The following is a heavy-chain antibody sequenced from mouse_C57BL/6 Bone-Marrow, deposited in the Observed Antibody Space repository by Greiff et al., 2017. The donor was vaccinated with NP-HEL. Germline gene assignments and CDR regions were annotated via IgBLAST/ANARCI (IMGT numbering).Heavy chain of an antibody. CDR1: GYTFTSYW. D-gene: IGHD2-2*01. CDR2: IYPGNSDT. V-gene: IGHV1-5*01. Sequence: EVKLMESGTVLARPGASVKLSCKPSGYTFTSYWMHWVKQRPGQGLEWIGAIYPGNSDTSYNQKFKGKAKLTAVTSASTAYTELSSLTTEDSEVYYCTGFSNGYQRYLDVWGTGTTVTVSS. CDR3: TGFSNGYQRYLDV. J-gene: IGHJ1*03.